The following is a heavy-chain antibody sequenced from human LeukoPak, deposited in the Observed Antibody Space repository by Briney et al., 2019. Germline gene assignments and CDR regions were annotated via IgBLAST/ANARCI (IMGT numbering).Heavy chain of an antibody. V-gene: IGHV4-59*08. CDR2: IYYSGST. D-gene: IGHD6-6*01. CDR1: GGSISSYY. Sequence: SSETLSLTCTVSGGSISSYYWSWIRQPPGKGLGWIGYIYYSGSTNYNPSLKSRVTISVDTSKNQFSLNLNSVTAADTAVYYCARQGAKGSSWYFDSWGQGTLVTVSS. J-gene: IGHJ4*02. CDR3: ARQGAKGSSWYFDS.